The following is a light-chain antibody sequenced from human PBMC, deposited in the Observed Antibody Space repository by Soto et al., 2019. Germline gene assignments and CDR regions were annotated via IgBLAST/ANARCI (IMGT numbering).Light chain of an antibody. CDR3: QQRSNWPLLT. J-gene: IGKJ4*02. CDR1: QSVSSN. V-gene: IGKV3-11*01. CDR2: EAS. Sequence: EIVLTQSPATLSLSPGERATLSCRASQSVSSNVAWYQQKLGQAPRLLIYEASNRATGIPARFSGSGSGTDFTLTISSLEPEDFAVYYCQQRSNWPLLTFGGGTKVEIK.